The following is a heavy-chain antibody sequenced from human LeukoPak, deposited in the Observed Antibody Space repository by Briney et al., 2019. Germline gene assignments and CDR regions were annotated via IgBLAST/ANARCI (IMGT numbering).Heavy chain of an antibody. Sequence: PGGSLRLSCAASGFTFSNYEMNWVRQAPGKGLEWVSYISSSSTHIYYADSVKGRFTISRDNARNSLYLQMNSLRAEDTAIYYCARSEHSSSSFDYWGQGTLVTVSS. CDR3: ARSEHSSSSFDY. CDR1: GFTFSNYE. D-gene: IGHD6-6*01. CDR2: ISSSSTHI. V-gene: IGHV3-21*01. J-gene: IGHJ4*02.